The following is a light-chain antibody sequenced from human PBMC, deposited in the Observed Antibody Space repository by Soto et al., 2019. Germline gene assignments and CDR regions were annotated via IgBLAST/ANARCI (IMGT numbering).Light chain of an antibody. J-gene: IGKJ4*01. V-gene: IGKV3-15*01. CDR3: RQYNNWPPT. CDR2: GAS. Sequence: VLMTQSPATLSVSPGARATLSFWASRSVTSNLAWYQQKPGQAPRLLIYGASTRATCIPASFSGSGSGTEFTLTISSLQSEDFAVYYCRQYNNWPPTFGGGTKWIS. CDR1: RSVTSN.